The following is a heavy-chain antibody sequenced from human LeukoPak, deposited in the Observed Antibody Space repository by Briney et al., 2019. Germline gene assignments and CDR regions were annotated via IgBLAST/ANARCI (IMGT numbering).Heavy chain of an antibody. CDR3: AREVSNWNYYYFDF. Sequence: ASVKVSCKASGYTFTGYYIHWVRQAPGQGLEWMGWIKPENGRTNYAQQFPGRVILSRDTSISTVYMEVLRLASDDTAVYYCAREVSNWNYYYFDFWGQGSLVTVSS. D-gene: IGHD1-7*01. V-gene: IGHV1-2*02. CDR1: GYTFTGYY. CDR2: IKPENGRT. J-gene: IGHJ4*02.